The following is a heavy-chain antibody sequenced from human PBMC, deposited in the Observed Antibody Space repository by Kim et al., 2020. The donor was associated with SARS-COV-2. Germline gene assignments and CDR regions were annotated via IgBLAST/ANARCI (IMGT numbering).Heavy chain of an antibody. CDR3: AKGQSGSYYVGARYYFDY. V-gene: IGHV3-9*01. Sequence: GGSLRLSCAASGFTFDDYAMHWVRQAPGKGLEWVSGISWNSGSIGYADSVKGRFTISRDNAKNSLYLQMNSLRAEDTALYYCAKGQSGSYYVGARYYFDYWGQGTLVTVSS. CDR1: GFTFDDYA. D-gene: IGHD1-26*01. J-gene: IGHJ4*02. CDR2: ISWNSGSI.